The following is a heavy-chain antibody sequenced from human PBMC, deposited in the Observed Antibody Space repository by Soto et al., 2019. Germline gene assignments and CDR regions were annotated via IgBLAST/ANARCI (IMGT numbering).Heavy chain of an antibody. Sequence: GASVKVSCKASGYSFTDYHIHWVRQAPGQGLEWLGRINAGNGNTKYSQKFQGRVTITRDTSASTAYMELSSLRSEDTAVYYCARGEAARDYYYGMDVWGQGTTVTVSS. J-gene: IGHJ6*02. CDR2: INAGNGNT. V-gene: IGHV1-3*01. CDR1: GYSFTDYH. CDR3: ARGEAARDYYYGMDV. D-gene: IGHD6-6*01.